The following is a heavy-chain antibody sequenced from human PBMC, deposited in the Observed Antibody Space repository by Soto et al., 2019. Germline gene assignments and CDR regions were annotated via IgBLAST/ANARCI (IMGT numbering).Heavy chain of an antibody. V-gene: IGHV3-33*01. CDR2: IWYDGSNK. Sequence: GGSLRLSCAASGFTFSSYGMHWVRQAPGKGLEWVAVIWYDGSNKYYADSVKGRFTISRDNSKNTLYLQMNSLRAEDTAVYYCARAANYYDSSGCGYWGQGTLVTVSS. D-gene: IGHD3-22*01. J-gene: IGHJ4*02. CDR3: ARAANYYDSSGCGY. CDR1: GFTFSSYG.